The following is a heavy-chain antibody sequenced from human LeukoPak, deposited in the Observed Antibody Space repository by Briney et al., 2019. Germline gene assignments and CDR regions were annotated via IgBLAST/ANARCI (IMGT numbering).Heavy chain of an antibody. J-gene: IGHJ4*02. V-gene: IGHV4-30-2*01. CDR2: IYHSGST. CDR3: ASASSDYGSGSYYFDY. Sequence: SETLSLTCTVSGGSISSGGYYWSWIRQPPGKGLEWIGYIYHSGSTYYNPSLKSRVTISVDRSKNQFSLKLSSVTAADTAVYYCASASSDYGSGSYYFDYWGQGTLVTVSS. CDR1: GGSISSGGYY. D-gene: IGHD3-10*01.